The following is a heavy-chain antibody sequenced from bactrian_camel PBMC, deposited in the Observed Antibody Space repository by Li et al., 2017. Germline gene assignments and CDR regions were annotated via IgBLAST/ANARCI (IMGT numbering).Heavy chain of an antibody. CDR2: INSDGST. V-gene: IGHV3S55*01. J-gene: IGHJ4*01. CDR1: GLAFDDAD. CDR3: AAGGLPGWWELRHHCKD. D-gene: IGHD7*01. Sequence: HVQLVESGGGSVQVGGSLRLSCTITGLAFDDADMGWYRQIPDKECELVSRINSDGSTYYADSVKGRFAITQDNAKSTMYLQMNSLKVEDTAAYYCAAGGLPGWWELRHHCKDWGQGTQVTVS.